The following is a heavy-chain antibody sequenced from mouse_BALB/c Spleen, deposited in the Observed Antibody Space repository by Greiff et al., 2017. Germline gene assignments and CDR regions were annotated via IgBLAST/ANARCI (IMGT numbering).Heavy chain of an antibody. V-gene: IGHV3-6*02. CDR3: ARDNYYGSSYAWFAY. J-gene: IGHJ3*01. CDR2: ISYDGSN. D-gene: IGHD1-1*01. Sequence: VQLQQSGPGLVKPSQSLSLTCSVTGYSITSGYYWNWIRQFPGNKLEWMGYISYDGSNNYNPSLKNRISITRDTSKNQFFLKLNSVTTEDTATYYCARDNYYGSSYAWFAYWGQGTLVTVSA. CDR1: GYSITSGYY.